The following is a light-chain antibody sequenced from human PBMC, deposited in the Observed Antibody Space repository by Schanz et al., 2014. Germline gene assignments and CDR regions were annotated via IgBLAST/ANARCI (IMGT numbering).Light chain of an antibody. CDR1: SSDVGGYNY. CDR2: DVN. CDR3: CSYAGSSTLGV. Sequence: QSALTQPASVSGSPGQSITISCTGTSSDVGGYNYVSWYQQHPGKAPKLMIYDVNNRPSGVPDRFSGSKSGNTASLTVSGLQAEDEADYYCCSYAGSSTLGVFGGGTKLTVL. J-gene: IGLJ3*02. V-gene: IGLV2-11*01.